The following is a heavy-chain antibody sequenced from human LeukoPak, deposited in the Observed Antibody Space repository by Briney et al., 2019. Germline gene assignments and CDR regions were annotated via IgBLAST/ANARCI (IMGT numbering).Heavy chain of an antibody. V-gene: IGHV3-33*01. J-gene: IGHJ4*02. CDR1: GFTFSSYG. CDR2: IWYDGSNK. Sequence: GRSLRLSCAASGFTFSSYGMHWVRQAPGKGLEWVAVIWYDGSNKYYADSVKGRFTISRDNSKNTLYLQMNSLRAEDTAVYYCARDYLDYGDYVGDFPGYWGQGTLVTVSS. D-gene: IGHD4-17*01. CDR3: ARDYLDYGDYVGDFPGY.